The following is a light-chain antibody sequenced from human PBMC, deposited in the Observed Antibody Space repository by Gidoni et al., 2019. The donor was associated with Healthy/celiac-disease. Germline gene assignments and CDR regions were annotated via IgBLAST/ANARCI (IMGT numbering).Light chain of an antibody. V-gene: IGKV1-5*03. Sequence: DIQFTQSPSTLPASVGDRVTITCLASQSISNWLAWYQQKPGKATKLLTYKASSLESGVPSRFSGNGSGTGYALTISSLQPDDFTTYYCQQYNVYSPWTFGQGTRVEIK. J-gene: IGKJ1*01. CDR3: QQYNVYSPWT. CDR2: KAS. CDR1: QSISNW.